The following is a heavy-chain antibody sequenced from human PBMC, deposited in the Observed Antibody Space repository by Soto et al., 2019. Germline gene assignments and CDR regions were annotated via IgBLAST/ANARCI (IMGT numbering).Heavy chain of an antibody. D-gene: IGHD6-6*01. V-gene: IGHV1-46*01. CDR2: INPGVGST. Sequence: ASVKVSCKASGYTFTSYGISWVRQAPGQGLEWLGIINPGVGSTNYAQKFQGRVTMTRDTSTSTVYMELSSLRSEDTAVFYCARGTLAARSYLDYWGQGTLVTSPQ. J-gene: IGHJ4*02. CDR3: ARGTLAARSYLDY. CDR1: GYTFTSYG.